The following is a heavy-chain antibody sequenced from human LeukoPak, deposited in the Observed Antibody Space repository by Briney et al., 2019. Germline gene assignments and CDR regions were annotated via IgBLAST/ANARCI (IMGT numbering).Heavy chain of an antibody. CDR3: ARELIVVVVAATHFDY. Sequence: SETLSLTCTVSGGSISSSSYYWGWIRQPPGKGLEWIGSIYYSGSTYYNPSLKSRVTISVDTSKNQFSLKLSSVTAADTAVYYCARELIVVVVAATHFDYWGQGTLVTVSS. CDR1: GGSISSSSYY. J-gene: IGHJ4*02. D-gene: IGHD2-15*01. CDR2: IYYSGST. V-gene: IGHV4-39*07.